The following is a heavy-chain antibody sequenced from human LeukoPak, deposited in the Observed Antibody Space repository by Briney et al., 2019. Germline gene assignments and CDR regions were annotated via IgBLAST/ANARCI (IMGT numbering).Heavy chain of an antibody. V-gene: IGHV4-39*01. Sequence: SETLSLTCTVSGGSISSSSYYWGWIRQPPGKGLEWIGSIYYSGSTYYNPSLKSRVTISVDTSKNQFSLKLSSVTAADTAVYYCARGIGRYCSGGSCYDSMNYYYYMDVWGKGTTVTISS. CDR1: GGSISSSSYY. CDR3: ARGIGRYCSGGSCYDSMNYYYYMDV. CDR2: IYYSGST. D-gene: IGHD2-15*01. J-gene: IGHJ6*03.